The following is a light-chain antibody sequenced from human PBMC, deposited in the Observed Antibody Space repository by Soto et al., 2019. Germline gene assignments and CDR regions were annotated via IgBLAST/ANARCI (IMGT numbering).Light chain of an antibody. Sequence: QSALTQPASVSGSPGQSITVSCTGTSSDVGGYNYVSWYQQHPGKVPKLIIFDVTNRPSGVSDRFSGSKSGNTASLTISGLQDEDEADYYCASFTSSTTLVFGSGTKLTVL. CDR3: ASFTSSTTLV. J-gene: IGLJ1*01. V-gene: IGLV2-14*03. CDR1: SSDVGGYNY. CDR2: DVT.